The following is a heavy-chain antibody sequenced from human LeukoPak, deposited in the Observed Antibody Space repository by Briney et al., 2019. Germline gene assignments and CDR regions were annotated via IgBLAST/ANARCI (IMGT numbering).Heavy chain of an antibody. CDR1: GFTFSSYW. CDR2: IKQDGSEK. J-gene: IGHJ5*02. Sequence: PGGSLRLSCAASGFTFSSYWMSWVRQAPGKGLEWVANIKQDGSEKYYVDSVKGRFTISRDNAKNSLYLQMNSLRDEDTAVYYCAREVTYYDILTGYWGTNWFDPWGQGTLVTVSS. V-gene: IGHV3-7*01. CDR3: AREVTYYDILTGYWGTNWFDP. D-gene: IGHD3-9*01.